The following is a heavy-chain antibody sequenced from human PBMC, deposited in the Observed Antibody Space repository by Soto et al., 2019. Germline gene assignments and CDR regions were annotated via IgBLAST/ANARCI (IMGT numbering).Heavy chain of an antibody. CDR1: GFSLTTSEVG. D-gene: IGHD2-21*01. J-gene: IGHJ4*02. V-gene: IGHV2-5*02. Sequence: QITLKESGPTLVKPTQTLTLTCTFSGFSLTTSEVGVGWIRQPPGKALEWLAITYWDDEKRYSSSLKSRLTLTKHTSRNQVVLTMTSMDPVDTGTYYCAHFRGGGNSPLGDYWGQGTLVTVSS. CDR2: TYWDDEK. CDR3: AHFRGGGNSPLGDY.